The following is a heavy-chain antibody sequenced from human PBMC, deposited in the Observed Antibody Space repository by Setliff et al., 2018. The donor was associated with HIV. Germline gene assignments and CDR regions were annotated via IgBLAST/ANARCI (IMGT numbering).Heavy chain of an antibody. CDR3: ARSTYYFDSSGYKAYYFDY. J-gene: IGHJ4*02. CDR1: GFSFHDYT. V-gene: IGHV3-43*01. CDR2: ISWDGGTT. Sequence: GGSLRLSCAASGFSFHDYTMQWVRQVPGKGLEWVSLISWDGGTTYYADSLRGRFTVSRDNSNHSLILQMNSLRPEDTALYYCARSTYYFDSSGYKAYYFDYWGQGTQVTVSS. D-gene: IGHD3-22*01.